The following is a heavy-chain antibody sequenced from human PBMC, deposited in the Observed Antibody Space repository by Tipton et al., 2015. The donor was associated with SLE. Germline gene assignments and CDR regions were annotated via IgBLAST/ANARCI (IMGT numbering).Heavy chain of an antibody. CDR1: GGSISTNNW. CDR3: ARTADDSAGHYVY. V-gene: IGHV4-4*02. CDR2: IYHSGST. J-gene: IGHJ4*02. Sequence: TLSLTCTVSGGSISTNNWWSWVRQSPGKGLEWIGEIYHSGSTIYNPSLKSRVTISLDKSKNHFSLNLISVTAADTALYYCARTADDSAGHYVYWGQGTQVSVSS. D-gene: IGHD3-22*01.